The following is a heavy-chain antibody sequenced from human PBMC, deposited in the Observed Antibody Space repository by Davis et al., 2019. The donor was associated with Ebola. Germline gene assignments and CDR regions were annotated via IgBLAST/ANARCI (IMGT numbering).Heavy chain of an antibody. CDR3: ARGHNYAHEY. Sequence: PSETLSLTCTVSGGSISSSSYYWGWIRQPPGKGLEWIGSIYYSGNTYYNPSLNSRVTLSVDTSKNQFSLKLSSVTAADTADYYCARGHNYAHEYWGQGTLVTVSS. J-gene: IGHJ4*02. CDR2: IYYSGNT. CDR1: GGSISSSSYY. D-gene: IGHD4-11*01. V-gene: IGHV4-39*07.